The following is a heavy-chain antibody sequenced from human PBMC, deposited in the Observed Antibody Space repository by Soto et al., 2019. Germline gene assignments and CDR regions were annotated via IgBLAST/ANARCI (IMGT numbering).Heavy chain of an antibody. V-gene: IGHV3-43*01. CDR3: AKDPENEWTFDY. Sequence: GGSLRLSCAASGFTFDDYTMHWVRQAPGKGLEWVSLISWDGGSTYYADSVKGRFTISRDNSKNSLYLQMNSLRTEDTALYYCAKDPENEWTFDYWGQGTLVTVSS. CDR1: GFTFDDYT. J-gene: IGHJ4*02. CDR2: ISWDGGST. D-gene: IGHD3-3*01.